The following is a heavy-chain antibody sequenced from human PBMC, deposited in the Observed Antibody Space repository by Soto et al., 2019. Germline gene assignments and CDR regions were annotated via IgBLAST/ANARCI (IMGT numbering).Heavy chain of an antibody. CDR2: ISSSSSNI. J-gene: IGHJ1*01. CDR1: GFTFSSYS. Sequence: GGSLRLSCAASGFTFSSYSMNWVRQAPGKGLEWVSSISSSSSNIYYADSVKGRFTISSDNANSLLYPQTNRLFPEDTAVYSYARVGQAWGQGTLVTVSS. V-gene: IGHV3-21*01. CDR3: ARVGQA.